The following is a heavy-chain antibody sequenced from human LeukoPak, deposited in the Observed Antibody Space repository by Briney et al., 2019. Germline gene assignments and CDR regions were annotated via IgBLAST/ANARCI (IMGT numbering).Heavy chain of an antibody. D-gene: IGHD3-3*01. J-gene: IGHJ3*02. Sequence: SVKVSRKASGGTFSSYAISWVRQAPGQGLEWMGRIIPILGIANYAQKFQGRVTITADKSTSTAYMELSSLRSEDTAVYYCARVFTIFGVVITGGGAFDIWGQGTMVTVSS. CDR3: ARVFTIFGVVITGGGAFDI. CDR2: IIPILGIA. V-gene: IGHV1-69*04. CDR1: GGTFSSYA.